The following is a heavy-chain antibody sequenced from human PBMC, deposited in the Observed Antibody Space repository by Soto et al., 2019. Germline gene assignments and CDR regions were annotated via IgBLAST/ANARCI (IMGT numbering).Heavy chain of an antibody. J-gene: IGHJ6*02. CDR2: IWYDGSNK. D-gene: IGHD3-10*01. V-gene: IGHV3-33*01. CDR3: ARTMVRGVIITPGYGMDV. Sequence: PGGSLRLSCAASGFTFSNYGMHWVRQAPGKWLEWVAVIWYDGSNKYYAGSVKGRFTISRDNSKNTLYLQMNSLRAEDTAVYYCARTMVRGVIITPGYGMDVWGQGXTVTVYS. CDR1: GFTFSNYG.